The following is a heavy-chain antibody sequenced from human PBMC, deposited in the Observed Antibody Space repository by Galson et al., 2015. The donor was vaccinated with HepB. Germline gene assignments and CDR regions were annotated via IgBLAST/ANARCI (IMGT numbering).Heavy chain of an antibody. CDR1: GFTFSNAW. CDR2: IKSKTDGGTT. J-gene: IGHJ6*02. CDR3: TTDLVATTVEYYYYYGMDV. V-gene: IGHV3-15*01. D-gene: IGHD4-23*01. Sequence: SLRLSCAASGFTFSNAWMSWVRQAPGKGLEWVGRIKSKTDGGTTDYAAPVKGRFTISRDDSKNTLYLQMNSLKTEDTAVYYCTTDLVATTVEYYYYYGMDVWGQGTTVTVSS.